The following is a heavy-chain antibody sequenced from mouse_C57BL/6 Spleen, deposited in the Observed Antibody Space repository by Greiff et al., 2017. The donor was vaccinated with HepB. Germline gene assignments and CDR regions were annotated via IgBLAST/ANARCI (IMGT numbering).Heavy chain of an antibody. CDR2: IYPGDGDT. Sequence: VQLQQSRPELVKPGASVKISCKASGYAFSSSWMNWVKQRPGKGLEWIGRIYPGDGDTNYNGKFKGKATLTADKSSSTAYMQLSSLTSEDSAVYFCAVYGNYDYWGQGTTLTVSS. V-gene: IGHV1-82*01. CDR1: GYAFSSSW. D-gene: IGHD2-1*01. J-gene: IGHJ2*01. CDR3: AVYGNYDY.